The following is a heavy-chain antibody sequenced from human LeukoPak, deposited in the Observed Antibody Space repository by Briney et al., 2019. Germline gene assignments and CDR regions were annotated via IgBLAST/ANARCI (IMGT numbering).Heavy chain of an antibody. CDR2: IYYSGST. CDR1: GGSISSYY. J-gene: IGHJ3*02. D-gene: IGHD4-17*01. Sequence: PSETLSLTCTVSGGSISSYYWSWVRQPPGKGLEWLGYIYYSGSTNYNPSLKSRVTISVDTSKNQFSLKLSSVTAADTAVYYCARAQTTVTQGPDAFDIWGQGTMVTVSS. V-gene: IGHV4-59*01. CDR3: ARAQTTVTQGPDAFDI.